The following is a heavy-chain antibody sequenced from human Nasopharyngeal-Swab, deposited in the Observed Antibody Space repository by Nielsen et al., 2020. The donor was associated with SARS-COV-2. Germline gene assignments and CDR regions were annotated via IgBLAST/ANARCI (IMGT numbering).Heavy chain of an antibody. D-gene: IGHD6-13*01. CDR1: GFTFSSYA. V-gene: IGHV3-30-3*01. Sequence: GGSLRLSCAASGFTFSSYAMHWVRQAPGKGLEWVAVISYDGSKKYYADSVKGRFTISRDNSKNTLYLQMNSLRAGDTAVYYCARDQGSSWSSYSYSYVLSFWGLGPTVTVSS. J-gene: IGHJ6*02. CDR2: ISYDGSKK. CDR3: ARDQGSSWSSYSYSYVLSF.